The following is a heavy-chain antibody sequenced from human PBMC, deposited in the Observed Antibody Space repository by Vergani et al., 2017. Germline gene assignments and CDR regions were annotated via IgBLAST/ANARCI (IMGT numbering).Heavy chain of an antibody. Sequence: QVQLQESGPGLVKPPGTLSLTCNVSDYSISSNYYWGWIRQPPGKGLEWIGSMHHSGGTYYNPSLKSRVSISLDTSKNQVFLSLTSVTAADTAVYYCAKDGRRPWSNSWANFANWGQGILVTVSS. CDR3: AKDGRRPWSNSWANFAN. CDR2: MHHSGGT. V-gene: IGHV4-38-2*02. D-gene: IGHD6-13*01. J-gene: IGHJ4*02. CDR1: DYSISSNYY.